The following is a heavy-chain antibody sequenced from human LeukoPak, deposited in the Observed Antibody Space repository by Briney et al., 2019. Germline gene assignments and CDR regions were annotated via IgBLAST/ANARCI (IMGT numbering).Heavy chain of an antibody. CDR2: LIPVFGTP. CDR3: AREDDSSGYILGFFDY. Sequence: SVKVSCKTSGDTFSSYSIAWVRQAPGQGLEYLGGLIPVFGTPKTTQKFHGRVTFTADESTSTVYMELTSLKSDDTAVYYCAREDDSSGYILGFFDYWGQGPLVPVSS. J-gene: IGHJ4*02. CDR1: GDTFSSYS. V-gene: IGHV1-69*01. D-gene: IGHD3-22*01.